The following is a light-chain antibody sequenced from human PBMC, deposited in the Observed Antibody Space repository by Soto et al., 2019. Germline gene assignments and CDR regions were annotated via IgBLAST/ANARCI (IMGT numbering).Light chain of an antibody. CDR2: AAS. V-gene: IGKV1-39*01. J-gene: IGKJ3*01. CDR3: QQSYSIPRT. CDR1: QTIGTY. Sequence: DIPMTQSPSSLSASVGDRITITCRASQTIGTYLSWYNQRPGKAPKLLINAASTLQRGVPSRFSGSGSGTDFTLTISSLQPEDFATYYCQQSYSIPRTFGPGTKVDIK.